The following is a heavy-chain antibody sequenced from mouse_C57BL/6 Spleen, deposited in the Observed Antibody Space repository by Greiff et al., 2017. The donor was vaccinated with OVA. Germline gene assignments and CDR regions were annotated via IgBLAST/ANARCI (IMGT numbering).Heavy chain of an antibody. D-gene: IGHD1-1*01. CDR2: IHPNSGST. J-gene: IGHJ1*03. CDR1: GYTFTSYW. V-gene: IGHV1-64*01. CDR3: ASGRNYGSSYGYFDV. Sequence: QVQLQQPGAELVKPGASVKLSCKASGYTFTSYWMHWVKQRPGPGLEWIGMIHPNSGSTNYNEKFKSKATLTVDKSSSTAYMQLSSLTSEDSAVYYCASGRNYGSSYGYFDVWGTGTTVTVSS.